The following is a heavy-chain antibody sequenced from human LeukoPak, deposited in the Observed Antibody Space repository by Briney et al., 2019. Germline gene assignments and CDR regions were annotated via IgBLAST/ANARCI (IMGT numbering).Heavy chain of an antibody. D-gene: IGHD1-26*01. Sequence: GVLRLSCAASGFTFSTYAMSWVRQAPGKGLEWVSALSNSGGSGGTTYFADSVKGRFSISRDNAKNTLYLQMNSLRAEDTAVYYCARPGSGSYEKYYFDYWGQGTLVTVSS. CDR3: ARPGSGSYEKYYFDY. CDR2: LSNSGGSGGTT. J-gene: IGHJ4*02. CDR1: GFTFSTYA. V-gene: IGHV3-23*01.